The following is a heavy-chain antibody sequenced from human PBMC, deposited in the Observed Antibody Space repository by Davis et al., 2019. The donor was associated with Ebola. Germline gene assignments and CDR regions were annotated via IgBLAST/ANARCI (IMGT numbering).Heavy chain of an antibody. CDR2: MNPNSGNT. J-gene: IGHJ4*02. CDR3: AKDRGLWLEDVVD. D-gene: IGHD6-19*01. CDR1: GYTFTSYD. V-gene: IGHV1-8*01. Sequence: AASVKVSCKASGYTFTSYDINWARQATGQGLEWMGWMNPNSGNTGYAQKFQGRVTMTRNTSISTAYMELSSLRSEDTAVYYCAKDRGLWLEDVVDWGQGTLVTVSS.